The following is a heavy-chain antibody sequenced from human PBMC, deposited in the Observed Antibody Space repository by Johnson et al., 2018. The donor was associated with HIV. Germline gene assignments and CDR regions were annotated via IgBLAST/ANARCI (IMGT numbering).Heavy chain of an antibody. CDR3: VKVAFRIAPTSHAFDI. CDR1: GFTFSSYA. CDR2: ISYDGSDK. J-gene: IGHJ3*02. V-gene: IGHV3-30*04. Sequence: VQLVESGGGVVQPGRSLRLSCAASGFTFSSYAMHWVRQAPGKGLEWVAVISYDGSDKYYADSVKGRFTISRANSKNTLFLQMNSLRAEDTAVYYCVKVAFRIAPTSHAFDIWGQGTMVTVSS. D-gene: IGHD6-13*01.